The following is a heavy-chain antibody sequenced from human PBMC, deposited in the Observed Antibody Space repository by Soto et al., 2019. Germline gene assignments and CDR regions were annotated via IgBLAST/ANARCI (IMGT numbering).Heavy chain of an antibody. Sequence: LQESGPGLVKPSETLSLTCSVFGDSISSRSYYWAWIRRPPGMGLEWIASISYTGNTYYNPSLTSRAAISGDTSKNQFSLKLSFVTAADTAVYYCARFSWYDGDAITNYYMEFWGNGAMVTVSS. CDR3: ARFSWYDGDAITNYYMEF. J-gene: IGHJ6*03. D-gene: IGHD6-13*01. CDR1: GDSISSRSYY. CDR2: ISYTGNT. V-gene: IGHV4-39*01.